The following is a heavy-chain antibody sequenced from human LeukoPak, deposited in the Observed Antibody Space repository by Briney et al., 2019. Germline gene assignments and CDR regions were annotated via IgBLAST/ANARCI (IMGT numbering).Heavy chain of an antibody. CDR3: AAPGLYSSSWYGMDV. J-gene: IGHJ6*02. V-gene: IGHV1-18*01. D-gene: IGHD6-13*01. Sequence: ASVKVSCKASGYTFTSYGISWVRQAPGQGLECMGWISAYNGNTNYAQKLQGRVTMTTDTSTSTAYMELRRLRSDDTAVYYCAAPGLYSSSWYGMDVWGQGTTVTVSS. CDR1: GYTFTSYG. CDR2: ISAYNGNT.